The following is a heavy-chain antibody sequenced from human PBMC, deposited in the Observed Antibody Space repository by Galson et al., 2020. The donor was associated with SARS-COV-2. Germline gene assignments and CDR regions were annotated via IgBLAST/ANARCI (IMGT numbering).Heavy chain of an antibody. V-gene: IGHV3-49*03. Sequence: GGSLRLSCTASGFNFGDYAMSWFRQAPGKGLEWVGFIRSKAYGGTTEYAASVKGRFTISRDDSKSIAYLQMNSLKTEDTAVYYCTRSDFWSGYYADYWGQGTLVTVSS. CDR2: IRSKAYGGTT. CDR3: TRSDFWSGYYADY. CDR1: GFNFGDYA. J-gene: IGHJ4*02. D-gene: IGHD3-3*01.